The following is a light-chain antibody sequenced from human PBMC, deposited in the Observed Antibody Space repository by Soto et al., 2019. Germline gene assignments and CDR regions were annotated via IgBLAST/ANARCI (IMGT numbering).Light chain of an antibody. Sequence: QFVLTQPASVSGSPGQSITISCTGTSSDVVGYNYVSWYQHHPGKAPKLIIYDVTNRPSGVSNPFSGSKSGNTASLTISGLQPEDEADYYCSSYTTSNTRQIVFGTGTKVTVL. J-gene: IGLJ1*01. V-gene: IGLV2-14*03. CDR1: SSDVVGYNY. CDR2: DVT. CDR3: SSYTTSNTRQIV.